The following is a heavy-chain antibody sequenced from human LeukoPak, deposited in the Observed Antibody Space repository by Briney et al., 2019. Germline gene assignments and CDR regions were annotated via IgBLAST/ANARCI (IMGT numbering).Heavy chain of an antibody. CDR2: IIPIFGTA. V-gene: IGHV1-69*13. CDR3: AMNRYYYDSSGYYFDY. J-gene: IGHJ4*02. Sequence: ASVKVSCKASGYTFTSYAMHWVRQAPGQGLEWMGGIIPIFGTANYAQKFQGRVTITADESTSTAYMELSSLRSEDTAVYYCAMNRYYYDSSGYYFDYWGQGTLVTVSS. D-gene: IGHD3-22*01. CDR1: GYTFTSYA.